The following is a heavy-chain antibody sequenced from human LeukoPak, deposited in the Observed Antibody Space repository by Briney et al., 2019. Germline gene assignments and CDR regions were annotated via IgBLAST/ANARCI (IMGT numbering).Heavy chain of an antibody. J-gene: IGHJ4*02. V-gene: IGHV5-51*01. CDR3: ARLSPGVGATAEY. CDR2: TYPGDSDT. Sequence: GESLKISCKGSGYSFTSYWIGWVRQMPGKGLEWMGITYPGDSDTRYSPSFQGQVTILADRSISTTSLQWRSLKASDTATYYCARLSPGVGATAEYWGQGTLVTVSS. D-gene: IGHD1-26*01. CDR1: GYSFTSYW.